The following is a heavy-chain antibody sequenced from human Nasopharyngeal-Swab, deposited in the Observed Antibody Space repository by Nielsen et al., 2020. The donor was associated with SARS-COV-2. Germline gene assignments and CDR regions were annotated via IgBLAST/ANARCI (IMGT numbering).Heavy chain of an antibody. V-gene: IGHV3-23*01. CDR2: ISGGGGST. CDR3: ARFPRYDLYSFQSEYFQN. D-gene: IGHD3-3*01. J-gene: IGHJ1*01. CDR1: GFTFRSYA. Sequence: GESLTISCAASGFTFRSYAMGCVRQAPGKGLEWVSGISGGGGSTYYADSVKGRFTISRDNYNSKNTVDLQMNSLRAEDTAVYYCARFPRYDLYSFQSEYFQNWGQGTLVTVSS.